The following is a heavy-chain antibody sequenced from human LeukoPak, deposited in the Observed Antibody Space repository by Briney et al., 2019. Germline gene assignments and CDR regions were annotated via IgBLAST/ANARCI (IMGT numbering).Heavy chain of an antibody. Sequence: PGGSLRLSCAASGFTFSTYAIHWVRQAPGKGLEWVAFISYDGGTKYYADSVKGRFTISRDNSKNTVFLQMNSLRGAGTAVYFCARDLSTKYSIDYWGQGTLVTVSS. CDR2: ISYDGGTK. J-gene: IGHJ4*02. CDR1: GFTFSTYA. CDR3: ARDLSTKYSIDY. D-gene: IGHD2/OR15-2a*01. V-gene: IGHV3-30-3*01.